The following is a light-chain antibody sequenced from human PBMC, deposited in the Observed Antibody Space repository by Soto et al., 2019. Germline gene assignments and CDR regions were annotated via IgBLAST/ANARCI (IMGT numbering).Light chain of an antibody. CDR1: QSISSY. CDR3: QKSFITPHT. V-gene: IGKV1-39*01. Sequence: DIQMTQSPSSLSASVVYRVTITCRSSQSISSYLNAYQQKPGKAPKLLIYAASSLQGGVPSRFSGTGSGTDFTLTISSLQPEDFATYYCQKSFITPHTFGQGTKVDIK. CDR2: AAS. J-gene: IGKJ2*01.